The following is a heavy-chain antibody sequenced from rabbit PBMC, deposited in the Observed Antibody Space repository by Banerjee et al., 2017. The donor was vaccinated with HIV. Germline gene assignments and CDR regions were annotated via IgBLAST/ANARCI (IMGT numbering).Heavy chain of an antibody. CDR2: IYTGSGNT. CDR3: ARDLAGVIGVGYAAIYNL. J-gene: IGHJ6*01. V-gene: IGHV1S45*01. Sequence: QEQLVESGGDLVKPEGSLTLTCTASGFSFTSSYWICWVRQAPGKGLEWIGCIYTGSGNTYYANWAKGRFTISKTSSTTVTLQMTSLTAADTASYFCARDLAGVIGVGYAAIYNLWGPGTLVTVS. D-gene: IGHD6-1*01. CDR1: GFSFTSSYW.